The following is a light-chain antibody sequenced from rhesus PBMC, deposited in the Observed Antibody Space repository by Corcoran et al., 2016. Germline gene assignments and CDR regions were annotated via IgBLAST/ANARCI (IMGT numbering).Light chain of an antibody. CDR3: SSYARTNTVV. Sequence: QSALTQPPSASGSPGQSVTISCTGTSSDVGAYNNVSWYQQHPGKAPQLMIFEVSKRPAGVPNRFSGSKSGNPASLTVSGLQAEDEADYYCSSYARTNTVVFGTGTKVTVL. V-gene: IGLV2-23*01. J-gene: IGLJ6*01. CDR2: EVS. CDR1: SSDVGAYNN.